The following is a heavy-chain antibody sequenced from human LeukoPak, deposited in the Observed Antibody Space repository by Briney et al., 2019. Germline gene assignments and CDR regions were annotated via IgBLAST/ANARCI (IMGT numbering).Heavy chain of an antibody. V-gene: IGHV1-24*01. Sequence: ASVKVSCKVSGYTLTELSMHWVRQAPGKGLEWMGGFDPEDGETIYAQKFQGRVTMTEDTSTDTAYMELSSLRSEDTAVYYCATDQIAHYYYGMDVWGQGTTVTVPS. D-gene: IGHD6-13*01. CDR2: FDPEDGET. CDR1: GYTLTELS. CDR3: ATDQIAHYYYGMDV. J-gene: IGHJ6*02.